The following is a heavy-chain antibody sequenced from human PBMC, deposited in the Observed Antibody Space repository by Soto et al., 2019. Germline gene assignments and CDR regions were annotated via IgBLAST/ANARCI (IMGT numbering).Heavy chain of an antibody. CDR1: GFTVSSNY. CDR3: ASSAPPPMVRGADMGPYGMDV. V-gene: IGHV3-53*01. D-gene: IGHD3-10*01. J-gene: IGHJ6*02. Sequence: EVQLVESGGGLIQPGGSLRLSCAASGFTVSSNYMSWVRQAPGKGLEWVSVIYSGGSTYYADSVKGRFTISRDNSKNTLYLQMNSLRAEDTAVYYCASSAPPPMVRGADMGPYGMDVWGQGTTVTVSS. CDR2: IYSGGST.